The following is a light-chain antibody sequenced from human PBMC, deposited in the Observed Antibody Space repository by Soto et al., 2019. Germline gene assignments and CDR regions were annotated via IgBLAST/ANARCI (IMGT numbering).Light chain of an antibody. CDR2: DAS. J-gene: IGKJ2*01. Sequence: DLHLTQSPSSLSASVGDRVIITCRASQSVRTSLNWYRQEPGKAPELLIYDASYLQSGVPSRFSGSESGADFTLTISSLQPEDCATYYCQQSHAFPYTFGQGTKLDIK. CDR1: QSVRTS. V-gene: IGKV1-39*01. CDR3: QQSHAFPYT.